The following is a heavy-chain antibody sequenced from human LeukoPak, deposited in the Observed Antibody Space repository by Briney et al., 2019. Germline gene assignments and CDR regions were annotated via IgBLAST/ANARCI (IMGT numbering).Heavy chain of an antibody. J-gene: IGHJ4*02. Sequence: GRSLRLSCAASGFTFSSYAMHWVRQAPGKGLEWVAVISYDGSNKYYADSVKGRFTISRDNSKNTLYLQMNSLRAEDTAVYYCAKGSDDYVWGSYRYTPFDYWGQGTLVTVSS. CDR2: ISYDGSNK. CDR3: AKGSDDYVWGSYRYTPFDY. V-gene: IGHV3-30*04. CDR1: GFTFSSYA. D-gene: IGHD3-16*02.